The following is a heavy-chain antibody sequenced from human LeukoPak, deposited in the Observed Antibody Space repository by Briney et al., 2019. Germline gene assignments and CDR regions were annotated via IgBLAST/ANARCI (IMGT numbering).Heavy chain of an antibody. D-gene: IGHD5-18*01. CDR2: IYWDNNK. J-gene: IGHJ4*02. CDR3: ARYVDTARGGPFFDY. V-gene: IGHV2-5*02. CDR1: GFSLSTTGVA. Sequence: SGPTLVKPTPILALTCSFSGFSLSTTGVAVGWIRQPPVRALEWLALIYWDNNKVSSPSLKNRLTITKDTFKNRVVLTMTDVDPEDTATYFCARYVDTARGGPFFDYWGQGTLVTVSA.